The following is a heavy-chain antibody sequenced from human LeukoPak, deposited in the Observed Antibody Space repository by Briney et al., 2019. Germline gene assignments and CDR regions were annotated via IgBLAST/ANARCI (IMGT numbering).Heavy chain of an antibody. J-gene: IGHJ4*02. CDR2: INGDGSST. CDR3: AKDQSYYDSSGYRYFNY. CDR1: GFTFSSYW. D-gene: IGHD3-22*01. V-gene: IGHV3-74*01. Sequence: PGGSLRLSCAASGFTFSSYWMHWVRQAPGKGLVWVSRINGDGSSTSYADSVKGRFTISRDNAKNTLYLQMNSLRAEDTAVYYCAKDQSYYDSSGYRYFNYWGQGTLVTVSS.